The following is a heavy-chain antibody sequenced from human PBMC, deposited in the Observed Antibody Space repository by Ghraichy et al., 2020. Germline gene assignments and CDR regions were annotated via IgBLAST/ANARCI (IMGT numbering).Heavy chain of an antibody. D-gene: IGHD3-3*01. V-gene: IGHV6-1*01. Sequence: SQTLSLTCAISGDSVSSNSAAWNWIRQSPSRGLEWLGRTYYRSKWYNDYAESVKSRIAINSDTSKNQFSLQLNSVTPEDTAVYYCARDRVVRFWGSGGRAFDIWGQGTMVTVSS. J-gene: IGHJ3*02. CDR2: TYYRSKWYN. CDR3: ARDRVVRFWGSGGRAFDI. CDR1: GDSVSSNSAA.